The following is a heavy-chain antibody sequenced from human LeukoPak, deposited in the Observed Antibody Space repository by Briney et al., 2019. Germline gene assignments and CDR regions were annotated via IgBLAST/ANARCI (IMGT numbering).Heavy chain of an antibody. CDR2: ISGSSSYI. CDR1: GFTFSSYS. J-gene: IGHJ3*02. V-gene: IGHV3-21*01. CDR3: ARDPYSSGWYKDASDI. D-gene: IGHD6-19*01. Sequence: GGSLRLSCAASGFTFSSYSMNWVRQAPGKGLEWVSSISGSSSYINYADSVKGRFTISRDNAQNSLFLQLNSLRAEDTAVYYCARDPYSSGWYKDASDIWGQGTMVTVSS.